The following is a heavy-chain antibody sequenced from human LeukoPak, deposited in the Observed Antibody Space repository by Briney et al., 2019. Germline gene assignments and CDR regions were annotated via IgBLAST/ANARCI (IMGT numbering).Heavy chain of an antibody. CDR1: GFTFSSYA. Sequence: GGSLRLSCAASGFTFSSYAMHWVRQAPGKGLEWVADISYDGSNKYYADSVKGRFTISRDNSKNTLYLQMNSLRAEDTAVYYCARDLRAIVLMVYVYGDDPGYMDVWGKGTTVTVSS. CDR2: ISYDGSNK. CDR3: ARDLRAIVLMVYVYGDDPGYMDV. D-gene: IGHD2-8*01. J-gene: IGHJ6*03. V-gene: IGHV3-30*04.